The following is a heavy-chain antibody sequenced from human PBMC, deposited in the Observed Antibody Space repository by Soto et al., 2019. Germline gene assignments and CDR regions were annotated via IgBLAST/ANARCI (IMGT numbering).Heavy chain of an antibody. CDR2: IDGDGSA. CDR3: AKDAVSYNGIYDPFDI. Sequence: EVQLLESGGGLVQPGGSLRLYCVACGFTLSNYAMSWVRQAPGKGLEWVSVIDGDGSAKFADSVKGRLTVSRDNSKNTLYLQMDSLRAEDTAIYYCAKDAVSYNGIYDPFDIWGRGTLVTVSS. D-gene: IGHD1-1*01. J-gene: IGHJ3*02. CDR1: GFTLSNYA. V-gene: IGHV3-23*01.